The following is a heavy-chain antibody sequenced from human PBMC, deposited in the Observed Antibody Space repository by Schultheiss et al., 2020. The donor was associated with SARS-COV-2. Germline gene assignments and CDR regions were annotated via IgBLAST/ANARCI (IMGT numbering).Heavy chain of an antibody. CDR3: AREYCSSSTCSSLDY. CDR2: ISGNAIKT. V-gene: IGHV3-23*01. J-gene: IGHJ4*02. Sequence: GGSLRLSCAASGFTFSGYALSWVRQAPGRGLEWVSGISGNAIKTYYADSVKGRFTISRDNSRNTLYLQLNSLGAEDTAVYYCAREYCSSSTCSSLDYWGQGTLVTVSS. CDR1: GFTFSGYA. D-gene: IGHD2-2*01.